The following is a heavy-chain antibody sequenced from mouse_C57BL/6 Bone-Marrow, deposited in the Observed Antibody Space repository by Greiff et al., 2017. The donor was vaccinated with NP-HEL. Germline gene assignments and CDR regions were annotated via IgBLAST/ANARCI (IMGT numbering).Heavy chain of an antibody. CDR2: INPSNGGT. V-gene: IGHV1-53*01. Sequence: VQLQQPGTELVKPGASVKLSCKASGYTFTSYWMHWVKQRPGQGLEWIGNINPSNGGTNYNEKFKSKATLTVDKSSSTAYMQLSSLTSEDSAVYYCARSHYSNLYWYFDVWGTGTTVTVSS. D-gene: IGHD2-5*01. J-gene: IGHJ1*03. CDR3: ARSHYSNLYWYFDV. CDR1: GYTFTSYW.